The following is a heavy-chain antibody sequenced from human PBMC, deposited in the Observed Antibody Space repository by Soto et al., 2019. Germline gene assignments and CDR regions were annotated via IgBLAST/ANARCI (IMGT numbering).Heavy chain of an antibody. CDR2: ISYTGST. V-gene: IGHV4-59*01. J-gene: IGHJ4*02. CDR1: GGSISSYY. Sequence: SETLSLTCTVSGGSISSYYWSWIRQPPGKGLEWIGSISYTGSTNYNPSLKSRVTISVDTSKNQFSLKLTSVTAADTAVYYCARIPYSSGWYFDYWGQGTLVTVSS. D-gene: IGHD6-19*01. CDR3: ARIPYSSGWYFDY.